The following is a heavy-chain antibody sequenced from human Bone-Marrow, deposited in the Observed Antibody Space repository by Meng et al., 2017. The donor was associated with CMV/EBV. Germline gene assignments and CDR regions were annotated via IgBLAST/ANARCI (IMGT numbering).Heavy chain of an antibody. CDR3: AREETGTWDFVLFYYYYGMDV. CDR1: GYTFTSYY. CDR2: INPSGGST. V-gene: IGHV1-46*01. D-gene: IGHD1-1*01. Sequence: ASVKVSCKASGYTFTSYYMHWVRQAPGQGLEWMGIINPSGGSTSYAQKFQGRVTMTRDTSTSTVYMELRSLRSEDTAVYYCAREETGTWDFVLFYYYYGMDVWGQGTTVTVSS. J-gene: IGHJ6*02.